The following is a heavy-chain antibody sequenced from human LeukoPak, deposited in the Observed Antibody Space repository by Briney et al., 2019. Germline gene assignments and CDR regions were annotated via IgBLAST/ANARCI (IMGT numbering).Heavy chain of an antibody. CDR3: ARVGASIAARRSYWYFDL. V-gene: IGHV4-39*01. D-gene: IGHD6-6*01. CDR1: GDSISSTNSY. CDR2: IYYTGST. Sequence: SETLSLTCTVSGDSISSTNSYWGWIRQPPGKGLEWIGSIYYTGSTYYNPSLKSRVTMSVDTSKNQFSLKLSSVTAADTAVYYCARVGASIAARRSYWYFDLWGRGTLVTVSS. J-gene: IGHJ2*01.